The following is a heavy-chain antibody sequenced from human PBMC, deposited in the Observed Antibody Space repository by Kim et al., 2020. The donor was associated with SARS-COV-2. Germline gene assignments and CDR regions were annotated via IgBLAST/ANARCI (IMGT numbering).Heavy chain of an antibody. V-gene: IGHV1-18*03. D-gene: IGHD2-21*01. CDR3: ARKVIVGHDAFDF. Sequence: ASVKVSCKAYGYTFSSYSISWVRQAPGQGLEWMGWISRRNRHTNYAQKFQGRVTMTADTSTQTAYMELRSLTSDDMALYYCARKVIVGHDAFDFWGQGT. CDR2: ISRRNRHT. CDR1: GYTFSSYS. J-gene: IGHJ3*01.